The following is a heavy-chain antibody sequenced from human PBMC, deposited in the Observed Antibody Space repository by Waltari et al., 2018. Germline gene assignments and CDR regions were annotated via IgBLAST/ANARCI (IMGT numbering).Heavy chain of an antibody. Sequence: QVLLVQSGAEVKKPGSSVKVSCKASGGTFSSYAISWVRQAPGQGLEWMGGIIPIFGTANYAQKVQGRVTITADESTSTAYMELSSLRSEDTAVYYCARDNYYYGSGSYYGYYYGMDVWGQGTTVTVSS. J-gene: IGHJ6*02. V-gene: IGHV1-69*12. CDR2: IIPIFGTA. CDR3: ARDNYYYGSGSYYGYYYGMDV. CDR1: GGTFSSYA. D-gene: IGHD3-10*01.